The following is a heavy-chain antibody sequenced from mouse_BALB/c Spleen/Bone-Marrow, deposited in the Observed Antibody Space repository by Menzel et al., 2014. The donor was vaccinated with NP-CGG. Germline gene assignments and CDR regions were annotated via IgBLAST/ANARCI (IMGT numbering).Heavy chain of an antibody. CDR1: GFTFSSFG. Sequence: DVKLVESGGGLVQPGGSRKLSCAASGFTFSSFGMHWVRQAPEKGLEWVAYISSGSSTIYYADTVKGRFTISRDNPKNAPCLQMTSLRSEDTAMDDCATGARAMDYWGQGTSVTVSS. CDR3: ATGARAMDY. CDR2: ISSGSSTI. J-gene: IGHJ4*01. D-gene: IGHD4-1*01. V-gene: IGHV5-17*02.